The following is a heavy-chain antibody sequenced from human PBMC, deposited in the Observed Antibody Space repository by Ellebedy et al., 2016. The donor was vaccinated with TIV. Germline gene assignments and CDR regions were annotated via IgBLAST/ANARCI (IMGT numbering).Heavy chain of an antibody. CDR1: GFHFSSYD. V-gene: IGHV3-48*03. CDR2: ISSSGSTT. D-gene: IGHD3-22*01. Sequence: GESLKISCAVSGFHFSSYDVNWVRQAPGRGLEWLSYISSSGSTTKYADSVKGRFTISRDNAKNSLYLQMNSLRAEDTAVYYCARDDSSGYPRYFDYWGQGTLVTVSS. CDR3: ARDDSSGYPRYFDY. J-gene: IGHJ4*02.